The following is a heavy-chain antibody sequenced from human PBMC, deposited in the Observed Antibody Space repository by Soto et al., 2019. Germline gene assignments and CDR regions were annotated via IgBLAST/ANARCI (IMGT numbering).Heavy chain of an antibody. J-gene: IGHJ4*02. CDR3: ARLIAAAGGNRAY. D-gene: IGHD6-13*01. CDR2: IYYSGST. CDR1: GGSISTSSYY. Sequence: SETLSLTCTVSGGSISTSSYYWGWIRQPPGKGLEWIGSIYYSGSTYYNPSLKSRVTISADTSKNQFSLKLSSVTAADTAVYYCARLIAAAGGNRAYWGQGTLVTVSS. V-gene: IGHV4-39*01.